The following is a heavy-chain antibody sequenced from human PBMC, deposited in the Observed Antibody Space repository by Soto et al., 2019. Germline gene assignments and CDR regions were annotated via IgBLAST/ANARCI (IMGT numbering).Heavy chain of an antibody. D-gene: IGHD6-6*01. Sequence: GGSLRLSCAASGFTVSSNYMSWVRQAPGKGLEWVSVIYSGGSTYYADSVKGRFTISRDNSKNTLYLQMNSLRAEDTAVYYCARDSSAYSSSPRKYYYYYYMDVWGKGTTVTVSS. V-gene: IGHV3-66*01. CDR1: GFTVSSNY. J-gene: IGHJ6*03. CDR3: ARDSSAYSSSPRKYYYYYYMDV. CDR2: IYSGGST.